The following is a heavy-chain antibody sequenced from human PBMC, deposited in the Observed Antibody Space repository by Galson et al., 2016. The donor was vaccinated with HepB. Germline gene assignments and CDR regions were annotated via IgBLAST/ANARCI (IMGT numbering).Heavy chain of an antibody. CDR3: LLQEHL. D-gene: IGHD1-14*01. CDR2: INHSGIT. Sequence: SETLSLTCAVYGGSFSVYYWSWIRQPPGKGLEWIGQINHSGITDYNPSLKSRVAISVDPSKNQFSLKLSLHQGPTGLPPGTLLQEHLWG. V-gene: IGHV4-34*01. CDR1: GGSFSVYY. J-gene: IGHJ6*01.